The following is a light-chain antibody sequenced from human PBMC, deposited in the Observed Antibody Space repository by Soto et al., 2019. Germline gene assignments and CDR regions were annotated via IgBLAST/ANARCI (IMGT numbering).Light chain of an antibody. Sequence: EIVMTQSPATLSVSPGERATLSCRASQSVSSNLAWYQQKPGQAPRLLIYGASTRATGIPARFSGSGSGIEFTLTISSLQSEDCAVYYCQQYNNWPPLTFGGGTKVEIK. J-gene: IGKJ4*01. CDR3: QQYNNWPPLT. V-gene: IGKV3-15*01. CDR2: GAS. CDR1: QSVSSN.